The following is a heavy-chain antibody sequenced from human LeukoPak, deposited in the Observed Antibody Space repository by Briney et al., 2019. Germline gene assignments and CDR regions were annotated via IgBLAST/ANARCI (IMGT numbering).Heavy chain of an antibody. J-gene: IGHJ4*02. CDR2: ISGTGDST. CDR3: PRGLSGSTGPYFDH. V-gene: IGHV3-23*01. CDR1: GFTFSDYA. Sequence: PGGSLRLSCAPSGFTFSDYAMSWVRQAPGKGLEWVSTISGTGDSTYYAESVKGRFTISRDNFNHMLYLQMNSLSAEDTAVYYCPRGLSGSTGPYFDHWGQGSLVTVPS. D-gene: IGHD6-25*01.